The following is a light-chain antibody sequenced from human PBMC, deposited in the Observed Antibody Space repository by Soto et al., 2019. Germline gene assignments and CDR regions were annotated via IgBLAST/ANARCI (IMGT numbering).Light chain of an antibody. CDR2: GAS. J-gene: IGKJ1*01. CDR1: QSVSST. V-gene: IGKV3-15*01. Sequence: IVMTQSPATLSVSPGERATLSCRASQSVSSTLAWYQRRPGQAPRLLIYGASPRANGIPARFSGSGSGTELPVTIGRLLYEDFVVYYCQQYSNCPPWMFGHGTKVQSK. CDR3: QQYSNCPPWM.